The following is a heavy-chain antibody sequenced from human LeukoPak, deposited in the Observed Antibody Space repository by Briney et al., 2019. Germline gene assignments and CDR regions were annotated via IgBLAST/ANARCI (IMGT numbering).Heavy chain of an antibody. D-gene: IGHD6-13*01. CDR1: GYTFTGYG. J-gene: IGHJ4*02. CDR3: ARGPNYSSSLNFDY. Sequence: ASVKVSCKASGYTFTGYGISWVRQAPGQGVEWMGWISAYNGNTNYAQKLQGRVTMTTDTSTSTAYMELRSLRSDDTAVYYCARGPNYSSSLNFDYWGQGTLVTVSS. V-gene: IGHV1-18*01. CDR2: ISAYNGNT.